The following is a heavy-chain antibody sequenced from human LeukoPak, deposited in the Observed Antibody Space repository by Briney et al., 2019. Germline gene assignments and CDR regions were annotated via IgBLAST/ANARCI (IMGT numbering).Heavy chain of an antibody. V-gene: IGHV4-39*01. Sequence: PSETLSLTCTVSGGSIRSSYYYWGWIRQPPGKGLEWIGSIYDSGSTYYNPSLKSRVTISVDTSKNQFSLKLNSVTAADTAVYYCARKITVVVGWFDPWGQGTLVTVSS. CDR1: GGSIRSSYYY. J-gene: IGHJ5*02. CDR3: ARKITVVVGWFDP. CDR2: IYDSGST. D-gene: IGHD2-15*01.